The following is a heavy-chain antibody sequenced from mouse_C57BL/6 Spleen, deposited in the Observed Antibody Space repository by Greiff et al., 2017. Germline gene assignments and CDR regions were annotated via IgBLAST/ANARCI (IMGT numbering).Heavy chain of an antibody. CDR2: IYPGDGDT. CDR1: GYAFSSYW. CDR3: AREGITTEELDY. D-gene: IGHD1-1*01. V-gene: IGHV1-80*01. Sequence: VQLQQSGAELVKPGASVKISCKASGYAFSSYWMNWVKQRPGKGLEWIGQIYPGDGDTNYNGKFKGKATLTADKSSSTAYMQLSSLTSEDSAVYFCAREGITTEELDYWGKGTTLTVSS. J-gene: IGHJ2*01.